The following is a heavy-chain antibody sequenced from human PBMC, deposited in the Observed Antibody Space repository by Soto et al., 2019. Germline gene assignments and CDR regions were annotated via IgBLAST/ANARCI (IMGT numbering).Heavy chain of an antibody. CDR2: INPNNGNT. CDR3: ARSSISGIFYYYY. V-gene: IGHV1-18*01. D-gene: IGHD3-10*01. J-gene: IGHJ4*02. CDR1: GYTCTDNG. Sequence: QVQLVQSGAEVKKPGASVKVSCKASGYTCTDNGVSWMRQAPGQGLEWMGWINPNNGNTKYAQNFQGRVTMTTDTSTNTAYVELRSLRSDDTAMYYCARSSISGIFYYYYWGQGTLVTVSS.